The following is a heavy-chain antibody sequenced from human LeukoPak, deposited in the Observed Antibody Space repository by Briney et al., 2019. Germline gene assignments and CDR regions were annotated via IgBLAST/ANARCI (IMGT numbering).Heavy chain of an antibody. Sequence: ASVKVSCKASGYSFTSYAINWVRQAPGQRLEWMGWINAGNGNTKYSQEFQGRVTITRDTSANTAHMELSSLRSDDTAVYYCARDLAVLRYFDWGYYYYYMDVWGKGTTVTVSS. J-gene: IGHJ6*03. CDR2: INAGNGNT. CDR1: GYSFTSYA. D-gene: IGHD3-9*01. CDR3: ARDLAVLRYFDWGYYYYYMDV. V-gene: IGHV1-3*01.